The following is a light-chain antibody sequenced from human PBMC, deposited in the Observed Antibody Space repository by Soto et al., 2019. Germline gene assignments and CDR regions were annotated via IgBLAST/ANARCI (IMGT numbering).Light chain of an antibody. CDR3: QQYNSYSYT. V-gene: IGKV1-5*03. CDR1: QTINDW. J-gene: IGKJ2*01. Sequence: DIQMTQSPSTLSASVGDRVTIACRASQTINDWLAWYQQKPGKAPKLLIYRASNLQSGVPSRFSGSGSGTEFTLTISSLQPDDFATYYCQQYNSYSYTFGQGTKVHIX. CDR2: RAS.